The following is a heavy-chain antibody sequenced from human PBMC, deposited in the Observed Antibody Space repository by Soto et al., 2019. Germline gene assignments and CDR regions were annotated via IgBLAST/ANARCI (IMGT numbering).Heavy chain of an antibody. Sequence: GGSLRLSCAASGFTFSSYAMSWVRQAPGKGLEWVSAISGSGGSTYYADSVKGRFTISRDNSKNTLYLQMNSLRAEDTAVYYCASYEQGGGQLRYYYYYYMDVWGKGTTVTVSS. D-gene: IGHD6-6*01. CDR1: GFTFSSYA. CDR3: ASYEQGGGQLRYYYYYYMDV. J-gene: IGHJ6*03. V-gene: IGHV3-23*01. CDR2: ISGSGGST.